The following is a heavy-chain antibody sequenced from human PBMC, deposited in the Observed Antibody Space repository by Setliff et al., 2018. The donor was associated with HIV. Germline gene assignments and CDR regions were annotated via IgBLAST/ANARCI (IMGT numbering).Heavy chain of an antibody. V-gene: IGHV4-59*12. CDR3: ARDPSDGYGHFDY. CDR2: VYYSGST. D-gene: IGHD5-18*01. CDR1: GGSITASH. Sequence: SETLSLTCSVSGGSITASHWSWIRQPPGKGLEWIASVYYSGSTDYNPSLKSRVTISIDRSRNQFSLKLSAVTAADTAVYFCARDPSDGYGHFDYWGQGALVTVSS. J-gene: IGHJ4*02.